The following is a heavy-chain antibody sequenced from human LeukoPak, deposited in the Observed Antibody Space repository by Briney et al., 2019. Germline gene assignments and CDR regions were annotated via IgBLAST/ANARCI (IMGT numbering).Heavy chain of an antibody. J-gene: IGHJ3*02. D-gene: IGHD6-19*01. Sequence: PGGSLRLSCAASGFTFSSYYMHWVRQPPGKGLEWVAFIRYDGSNKYYADSVKRRFTISRDNYKNTLYLQMNSLRAQDTAVYYCAKDQLRQWLPFDAFDIWGQGTMVTVSS. CDR2: IRYDGSNK. CDR1: GFTFSSYY. CDR3: AKDQLRQWLPFDAFDI. V-gene: IGHV3-30*02.